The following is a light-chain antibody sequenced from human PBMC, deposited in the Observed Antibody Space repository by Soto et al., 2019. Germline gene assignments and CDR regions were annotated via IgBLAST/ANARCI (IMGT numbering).Light chain of an antibody. Sequence: EIVLTQSPVTLSLSPGERATLCCRASQSVTTFLAWYQQKPGQAPRLLIYDVSNSATGIPARFSGSGSGTDFTLTISSLEPEDFAVYYCQQRINWPLTFVGGTKVEIK. V-gene: IGKV3-11*01. CDR3: QQRINWPLT. CDR1: QSVTTF. CDR2: DVS. J-gene: IGKJ4*01.